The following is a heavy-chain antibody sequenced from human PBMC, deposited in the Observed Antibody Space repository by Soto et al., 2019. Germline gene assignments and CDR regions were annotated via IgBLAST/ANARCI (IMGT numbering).Heavy chain of an antibody. Sequence: QLQVQESGPGLVKPSETLSLTCTVSGDSIISSNYYWGWIRQPPGKGLEWIGTISYSGSTYYNPSLNGRVTISVDTSKNQFSLKLRSLTAADTAVYYCARRFFYGSGNYGVDVWGQGTMVTVSS. CDR1: GDSIISSNYY. D-gene: IGHD3-10*01. CDR3: ARRFFYGSGNYGVDV. V-gene: IGHV4-39*01. CDR2: ISYSGST. J-gene: IGHJ6*02.